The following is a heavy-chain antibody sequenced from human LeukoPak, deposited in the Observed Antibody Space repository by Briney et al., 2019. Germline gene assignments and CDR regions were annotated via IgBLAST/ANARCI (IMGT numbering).Heavy chain of an antibody. D-gene: IGHD2-2*01. Sequence: GASVKVSCKASGGTFSSYAISWVRQAPGQGLEWMGRIIPILGIANYAQKFQGRVTITVDKSTSTAYMELSSLRSEDTAVYYCARERSTHMSYWFDPWGQGTLVTVSS. V-gene: IGHV1-69*04. J-gene: IGHJ5*02. CDR2: IIPILGIA. CDR3: ARERSTHMSYWFDP. CDR1: GGTFSSYA.